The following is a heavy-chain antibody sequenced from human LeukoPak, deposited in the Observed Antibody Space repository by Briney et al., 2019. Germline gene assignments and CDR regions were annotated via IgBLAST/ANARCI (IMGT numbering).Heavy chain of an antibody. Sequence: SETLSLTCTVSGGSFSSGSYYRSWIRQPPGKGLEWIGYTYYSGSTNYNPSLKSRVTISVDTSKNQFSLKLSSVTTADTAVYYCARSTNLEAFDIWGQGTMVTVSS. CDR2: TYYSGST. CDR1: GGSFSSGSYY. D-gene: IGHD4/OR15-4a*01. CDR3: ARSTNLEAFDI. V-gene: IGHV4-61*01. J-gene: IGHJ3*02.